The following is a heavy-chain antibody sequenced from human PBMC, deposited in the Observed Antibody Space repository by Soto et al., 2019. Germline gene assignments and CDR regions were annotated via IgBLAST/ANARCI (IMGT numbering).Heavy chain of an antibody. Sequence: SGGSLRLSCAASGFTFSSYSMNWVRQAPGKGLEWVSSISSSSSYIYYADSVKGRFTISRDNAKNSLYLQMNSLRAEDTAVYYCARDPYYDILTGYYHRAYDYGMDVWGQGTTVTVSS. CDR2: ISSSSSYI. CDR1: GFTFSSYS. V-gene: IGHV3-21*01. CDR3: ARDPYYDILTGYYHRAYDYGMDV. D-gene: IGHD3-9*01. J-gene: IGHJ6*02.